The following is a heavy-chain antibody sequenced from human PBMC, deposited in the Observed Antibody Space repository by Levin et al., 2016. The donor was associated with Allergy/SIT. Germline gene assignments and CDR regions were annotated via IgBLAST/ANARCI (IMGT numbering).Heavy chain of an antibody. CDR1: GASVSSTDNY. CDR2: RGSNGRA. V-gene: IGHV4-39*01. J-gene: IGHJ1*01. Sequence: SETLSLTCSVSGASVSSTDNYWDWIRQPPGKGLEWLASRGSNGRAAYNPSLMSRATISLDTSKNQFSLIMTSVTASDTAIYYCGRRKSAGYSPIYDWGQGTLVTVSS. D-gene: IGHD2-21*01. CDR3: GRRKSAGYSPIYD.